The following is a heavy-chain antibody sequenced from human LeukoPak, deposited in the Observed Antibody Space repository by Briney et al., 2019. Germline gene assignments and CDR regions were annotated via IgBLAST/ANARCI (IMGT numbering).Heavy chain of an antibody. V-gene: IGHV1-69*13. CDR1: GGTFSSYA. J-gene: IGHJ5*02. D-gene: IGHD3-3*01. CDR2: IITIFGTA. Sequence: GASVKVSCKASGGTFSSYAISWVRQAPGQGLKWMGGIITIFGTANYAQKFQGRVTITADESTSTAYMELSSLRSEDTAVYYCAKVGADFDFWSGYYKRGRWFDPCGQGTLVTVSS. CDR3: AKVGADFDFWSGYYKRGRWFDP.